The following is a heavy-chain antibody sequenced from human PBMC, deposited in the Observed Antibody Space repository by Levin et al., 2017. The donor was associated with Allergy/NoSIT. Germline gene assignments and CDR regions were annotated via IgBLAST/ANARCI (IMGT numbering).Heavy chain of an antibody. J-gene: IGHJ4*02. V-gene: IGHV3-43*01. Sequence: GASVKVSCAASGFTFDDYTMHWVRQAPGKGLEWVSLISWDGGSTYYADSVKGRFTISRDNSKNSLYLQMNSLRTEDTALYYCAKGLRGYSYAFDYWGQGTLVTVSS. CDR1: GFTFDDYT. CDR2: ISWDGGST. D-gene: IGHD5-18*01. CDR3: AKGLRGYSYAFDY.